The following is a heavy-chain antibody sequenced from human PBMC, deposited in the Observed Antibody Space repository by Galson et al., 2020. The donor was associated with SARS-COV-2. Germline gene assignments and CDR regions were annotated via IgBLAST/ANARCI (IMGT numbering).Heavy chain of an antibody. CDR3: AGRVAGAGSLHI. V-gene: IGHV6-1*01. Sequence: SQTLSLTCAISGDSVSSNSAAWNWIRQSPSRGLEWLGRTYYKSQWSTDYAVSVKSRITINPDTSKNQFSLQLNSVTPEDTAIYYCAGRVAGAGSLHIWGQGTMVIVSS. CDR1: GDSVSSNSAA. CDR2: TYYKSQWST. D-gene: IGHD6-13*01. J-gene: IGHJ3*02.